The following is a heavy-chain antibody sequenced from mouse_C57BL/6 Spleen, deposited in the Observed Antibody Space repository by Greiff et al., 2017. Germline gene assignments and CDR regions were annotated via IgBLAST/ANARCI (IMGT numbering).Heavy chain of an antibody. Sequence: QVQLQQPGAELVKPGASVKLSCKASGYTFTSYWMQWVKQRPGQGLEWIGEIAPSDSYTNYNQKFKGKATLTVDTSSSTVYMQLSSLTSEDSAVYYCARSGTTVVATDWYFDVWGTGTTVTVSS. CDR1: GYTFTSYW. V-gene: IGHV1-50*01. CDR2: IAPSDSYT. CDR3: ARSGTTVVATDWYFDV. D-gene: IGHD1-1*01. J-gene: IGHJ1*03.